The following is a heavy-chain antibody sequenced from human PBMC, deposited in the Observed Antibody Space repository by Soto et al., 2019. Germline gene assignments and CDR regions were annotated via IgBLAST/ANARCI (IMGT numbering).Heavy chain of an antibody. D-gene: IGHD3-16*01. J-gene: IGHJ4*02. V-gene: IGHV3-23*01. CDR2: ISAGGGNT. Sequence: EVQLLESGGGLVQPGGSLRLSCAASGFTFSSYAMTWVRQAPGKGLEWVSGISAGGGNTYYADSVQGRFTISRDNSKNTLYLQRTSLRAEDTAIYYCAGGWGYFDYWGQGTLVTVSS. CDR3: AGGWGYFDY. CDR1: GFTFSSYA.